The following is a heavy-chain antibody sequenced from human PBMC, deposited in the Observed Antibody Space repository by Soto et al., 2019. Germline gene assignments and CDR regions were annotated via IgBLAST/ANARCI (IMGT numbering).Heavy chain of an antibody. D-gene: IGHD3-3*01. CDR3: TRDPRFTDY. V-gene: IGHV3-11*01. CDR2: ISPDGNDI. CDR1: GFTFSDYY. Sequence: PGGSLRLSCAASGFTFSDYYMTWIRQAPGRGLEWLSYISPDGNDINYADSVKGRFTISRDNPKNSVYLQLNSLRAEDTAVYYFTRDPRFTDYWGQRALVTVFS. J-gene: IGHJ4*02.